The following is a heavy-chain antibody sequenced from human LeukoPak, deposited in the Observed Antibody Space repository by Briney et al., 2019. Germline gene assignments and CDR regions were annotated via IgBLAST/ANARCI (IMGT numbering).Heavy chain of an antibody. CDR3: ASPPKGYCSSTSCYGYDYYYMDV. Sequence: SSVKVSCKASGGTFSSYAISWVRQAPGQGLEWMGGIIPIFGTANYAQKFQGRVTITTDESTSTAYMEPSSLRSEDTAVYYCASPPKGYCSSTSCYGYDYYYMDVWGKGTTVTVSS. CDR1: GGTFSSYA. V-gene: IGHV1-69*05. J-gene: IGHJ6*03. CDR2: IIPIFGTA. D-gene: IGHD2-2*01.